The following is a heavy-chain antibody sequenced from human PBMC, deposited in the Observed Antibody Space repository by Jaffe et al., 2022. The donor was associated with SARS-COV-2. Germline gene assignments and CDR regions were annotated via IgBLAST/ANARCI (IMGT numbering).Heavy chain of an antibody. Sequence: EVQLLESGGGLVQPGGSLRLSCAASGFTFSSYAMSWVRQAPGKGLEWVSAISGSGGSTYYADSVKGRFTISRDNSKNTLYLQMNSLRAEDTAVYYCAKAMPAAIWDIYYYYYGMDVWGQGTTVTVSS. J-gene: IGHJ6*02. D-gene: IGHD2-2*02. CDR2: ISGSGGST. CDR3: AKAMPAAIWDIYYYYYGMDV. CDR1: GFTFSSYA. V-gene: IGHV3-23*01.